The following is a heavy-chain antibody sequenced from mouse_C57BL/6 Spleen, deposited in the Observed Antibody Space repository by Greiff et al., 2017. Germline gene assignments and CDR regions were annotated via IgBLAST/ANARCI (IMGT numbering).Heavy chain of an antibody. CDR1: GYTFTSYW. Sequence: QVQLQQPGAELVKPGASVKMSCKASGYTFTSYWITWVKQRPGQGLEWIGDIYPGSGSTNYNEKFKSKATLTVDTSSSTASMQRSSLTSEDSAVYYCAKGGMVNRYFDVWGTGTTVTVSS. CDR2: IYPGSGST. CDR3: AKGGMVNRYFDV. D-gene: IGHD2-3*01. J-gene: IGHJ1*03. V-gene: IGHV1-55*01.